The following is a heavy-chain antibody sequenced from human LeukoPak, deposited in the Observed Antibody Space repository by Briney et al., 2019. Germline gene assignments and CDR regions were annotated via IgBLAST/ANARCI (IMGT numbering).Heavy chain of an antibody. Sequence: ASVKVSCKASGYTFTDYYMHWVRQAPGQGLEWMGWINPNSGGTKNAQKFQGRVTMTRDTSINTAYMELSRLKSDDTAVFYCARSHDYGDYAGGVNFGSWGQGTLVTVSS. J-gene: IGHJ4*02. CDR1: GYTFTDYY. CDR2: INPNSGGT. D-gene: IGHD4-17*01. V-gene: IGHV1-2*02. CDR3: ARSHDYGDYAGGVNFGS.